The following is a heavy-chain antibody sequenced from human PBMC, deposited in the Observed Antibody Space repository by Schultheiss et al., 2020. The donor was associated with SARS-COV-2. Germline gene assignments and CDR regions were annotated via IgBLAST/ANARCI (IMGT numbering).Heavy chain of an antibody. D-gene: IGHD6-6*01. J-gene: IGHJ4*02. CDR3: ARGIAARLVY. Sequence: ASVKVSCKASGYTFTSYDINWVRQATGQGLEWMGWMNPNSGNTGYAQKFQGRVTMTTDTSTSTAYMELRSLRSDDTAVYYCARGIAARLVYWGQGTLVTVSS. CDR1: GYTFTSYD. CDR2: MNPNSGNT. V-gene: IGHV1-8*01.